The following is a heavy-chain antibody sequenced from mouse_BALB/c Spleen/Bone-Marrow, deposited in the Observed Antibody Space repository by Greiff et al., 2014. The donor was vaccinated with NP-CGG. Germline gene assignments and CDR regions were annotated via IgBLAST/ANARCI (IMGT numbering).Heavy chain of an antibody. D-gene: IGHD4-1*01. CDR1: GYTFTSYW. Sequence: QVQLQQSGAELVRPGASVKLSCKASGYTFTSYWINWVKQRPGQGLEWIGNIYPSDSYTNYNQKFKDKATLTVDKSSSTAYMQLSSPTSEDSAVYYCTTGTRLAYWGQGTLVTVSA. CDR3: TTGTRLAY. V-gene: IGHV1-69*02. J-gene: IGHJ3*01. CDR2: IYPSDSYT.